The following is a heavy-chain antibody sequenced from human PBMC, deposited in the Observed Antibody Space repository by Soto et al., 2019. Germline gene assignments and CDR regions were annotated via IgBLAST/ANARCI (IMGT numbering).Heavy chain of an antibody. D-gene: IGHD4-17*01. J-gene: IGHJ4*02. Sequence: QLQLQESGPGLVKPSETLSLTCTVSGGSISSSSYYWGWIRQPPGKGLEWIGSIYYTGSTYYNPSLKSRVTLSVDTSKNQFSLILTSLTAADTAVYYCARQADRAPTVVRFWGQGTLVTVSS. CDR2: IYYTGST. CDR3: ARQADRAPTVVRF. CDR1: GGSISSSSYY. V-gene: IGHV4-39*01.